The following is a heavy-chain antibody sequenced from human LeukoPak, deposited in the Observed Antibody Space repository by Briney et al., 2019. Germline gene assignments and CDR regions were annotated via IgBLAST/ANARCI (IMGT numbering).Heavy chain of an antibody. V-gene: IGHV3-30*02. CDR3: AKDRDGSGSSQKKLGL. CDR2: IRSNGNEK. CDR1: GFTFRGYA. Sequence: PGGSLRLSCAASGFTFRGYAMHWVRQAPGKGLEWVALIRSNGNEKFYLDAVQGRFSISRDNSKNTLFLQMSSLRPEDTAVYYCAKDRDGSGSSQKKLGLWGQGTTVTVSS. J-gene: IGHJ6*02. D-gene: IGHD3-10*01.